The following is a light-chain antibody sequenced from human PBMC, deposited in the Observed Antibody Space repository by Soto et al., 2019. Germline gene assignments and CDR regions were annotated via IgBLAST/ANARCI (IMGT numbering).Light chain of an antibody. CDR1: SSDVDGYDF. CDR3: SSYISSSTPYV. V-gene: IGLV2-14*01. Sequence: VLTQPASVSGSPGQSITISCTGTSSDVDGYDFVSWYQQHPGKAPKLMIYDVTNRPSGVSDRFSGSKSGNTASLTISGLQAEDEADYYCSSYISSSTPYVFGTGTKVTVL. J-gene: IGLJ1*01. CDR2: DVT.